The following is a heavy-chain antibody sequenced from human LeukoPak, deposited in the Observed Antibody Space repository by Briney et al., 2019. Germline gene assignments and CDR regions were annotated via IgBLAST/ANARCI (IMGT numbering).Heavy chain of an antibody. V-gene: IGHV3-21*01. Sequence: GSLRLSCAASGFTFSSYSMNWVRQAPGKGLEWVSSISGGSSHIYYVDSVKGRFIISRDNAKTSLYLQMNSLRAEDTAVYYCARAYYDRSGYYNPYYGMDVWGQGTTVTVSS. CDR1: GFTFSSYS. J-gene: IGHJ6*02. CDR3: ARAYYDRSGYYNPYYGMDV. D-gene: IGHD3-22*01. CDR2: ISGGSSHI.